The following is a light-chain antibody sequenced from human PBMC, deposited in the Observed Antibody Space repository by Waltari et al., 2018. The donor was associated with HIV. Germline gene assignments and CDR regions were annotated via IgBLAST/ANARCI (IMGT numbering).Light chain of an antibody. CDR2: KDD. J-gene: IGLJ3*02. Sequence: NFMLTQPHSVSASPGKTVTISCTGSSGRVASNYVQWYQQRPGSAPTTVIYKDDQRPSGGPDRFSGSINSSSNSASLTISGLKTEDEADYYCQSFHGITAVFGGGTKLTVL. CDR1: SGRVASNY. CDR3: QSFHGITAV. V-gene: IGLV6-57*02.